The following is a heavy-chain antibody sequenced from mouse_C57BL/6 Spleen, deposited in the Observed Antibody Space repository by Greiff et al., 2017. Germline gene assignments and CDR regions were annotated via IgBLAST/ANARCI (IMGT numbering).Heavy chain of an antibody. CDR1: GYTFTSYW. CDR2: IDPSDSYT. V-gene: IGHV1-69*01. Sequence: QVQLQQPGAELVMPGASVKLSCKASGYTFTSYWMHWVKQRPGQGLEWIGEIDPSDSYTNYNQKFKGKSTLTVDKSSSTAYMQLSSLTSEDSAVYYCAGSANYYGSSLWYFDYWGQGTTLTVSS. CDR3: AGSANYYGSSLWYFDY. J-gene: IGHJ2*01. D-gene: IGHD1-1*01.